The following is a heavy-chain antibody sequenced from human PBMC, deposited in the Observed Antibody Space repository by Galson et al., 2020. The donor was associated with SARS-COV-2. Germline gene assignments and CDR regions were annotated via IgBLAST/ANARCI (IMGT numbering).Heavy chain of an antibody. Sequence: GESLKISCAASGFTVSTNYMSWVRQAPGKGLEWVSVVYRGDTYYADSVKGRFTISRDNSKNTLYLQMNSLRAEDTAVYYCARVDRYSGSYSSFDYWGQGTLVTVSS. D-gene: IGHD1-26*01. CDR2: VYRGDT. CDR3: ARVDRYSGSYSSFDY. J-gene: IGHJ4*02. V-gene: IGHV3-53*01. CDR1: GFTVSTNY.